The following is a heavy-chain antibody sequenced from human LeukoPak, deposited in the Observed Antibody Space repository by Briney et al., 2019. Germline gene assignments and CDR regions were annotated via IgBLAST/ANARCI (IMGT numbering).Heavy chain of an antibody. J-gene: IGHJ3*02. CDR2: IYTTGRT. V-gene: IGHV4-4*09. Sequence: TSSETLSLTCSVSGGSVNSYYWSWIRQPPGKGLGWIGYIYTTGRTNYNPSLKSRVTISVDTSKNQFSLKLSSVIAADTAVYYCAKILGSGVWYGFDIWGQGTMVTVSS. D-gene: IGHD7-27*01. CDR3: AKILGSGVWYGFDI. CDR1: GGSVNSYY.